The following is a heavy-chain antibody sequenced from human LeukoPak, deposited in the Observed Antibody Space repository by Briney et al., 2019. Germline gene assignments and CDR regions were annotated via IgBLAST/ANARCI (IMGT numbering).Heavy chain of an antibody. V-gene: IGHV4-4*07. Sequence: SETLSLTCTVSGGSISSYYWSWIRQPAGKGLEWIGRIYTSGSTNYNPSLKSRVTMSVDTSKNQFSLKLSSVTAADTAVYYCARGPHYYDSSGIDAFDIWGQGTMVTVSS. CDR3: ARGPHYYDSSGIDAFDI. CDR1: GGSISSYY. J-gene: IGHJ3*02. CDR2: IYTSGST. D-gene: IGHD3-22*01.